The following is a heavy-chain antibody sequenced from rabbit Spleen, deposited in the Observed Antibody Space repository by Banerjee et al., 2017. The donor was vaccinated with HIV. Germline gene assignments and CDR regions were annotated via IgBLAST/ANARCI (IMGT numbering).Heavy chain of an antibody. CDR2: IGTGFGDT. D-gene: IGHD1-1*01. Sequence: QEQLEESGGGLVKPEGSLTLTCKASGFSFSSGYDMCWVRQAPGKGLEWIACIGTGFGDTYYANWAKGRFTISKTSSTTVTLQMTSLTAADTATYFCARDLVAVIGWNFNLWGPGTLVTVS. CDR3: ARDLVAVIGWNFNL. J-gene: IGHJ4*01. V-gene: IGHV1S45*01. CDR1: GFSFSSGYD.